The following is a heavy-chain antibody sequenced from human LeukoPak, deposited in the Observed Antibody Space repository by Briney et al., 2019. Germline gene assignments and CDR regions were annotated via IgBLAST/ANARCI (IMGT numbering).Heavy chain of an antibody. Sequence: ASVKVSCKASGYTFTGYYMHWVRQAPGQGLEWMGRINPNSGGTNYAQKFQGRVTMTRDTSISTAYMELSRLRSDDTAVYCCARDRGYGDYLHYFDYWGQGTLVTVSS. CDR2: INPNSGGT. CDR3: ARDRGYGDYLHYFDY. V-gene: IGHV1-2*06. D-gene: IGHD4-17*01. J-gene: IGHJ4*02. CDR1: GYTFTGYY.